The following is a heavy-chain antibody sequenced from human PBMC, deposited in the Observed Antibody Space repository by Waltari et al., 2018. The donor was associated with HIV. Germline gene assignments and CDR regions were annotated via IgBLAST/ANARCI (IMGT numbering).Heavy chain of an antibody. V-gene: IGHV3-49*04. CDR2: IRSKAYGGTT. J-gene: IGHJ4*02. CDR3: TRDGCSGGSCYPGNFDY. D-gene: IGHD2-15*01. CDR1: GFTFGDYA. Sequence: EVQLVESGGGLVQPGRSLRLSCTASGFTFGDYAMSWVRQAPGKGREWVGFIRSKAYGGTTEYAASVKGRFTISRDDSKSIAYLQMNSLKTEDTAVYYCTRDGCSGGSCYPGNFDYWGQGTLVTVSS.